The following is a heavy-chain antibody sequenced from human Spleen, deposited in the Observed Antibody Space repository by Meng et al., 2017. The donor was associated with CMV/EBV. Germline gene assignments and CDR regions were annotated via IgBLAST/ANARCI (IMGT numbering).Heavy chain of an antibody. Sequence: GGSLRLSCAASGFTFSSYSMNWVRQAPGKGLEWVSSISSSSSYIYYADSVKGRFTISRDNAKNSLYLQMNSLRAEDTAVYCCAKNIGSYYSDAFDIWGQGTMVTVSS. CDR1: GFTFSSYS. J-gene: IGHJ3*02. CDR3: AKNIGSYYSDAFDI. V-gene: IGHV3-21*01. D-gene: IGHD1-26*01. CDR2: ISSSSSYI.